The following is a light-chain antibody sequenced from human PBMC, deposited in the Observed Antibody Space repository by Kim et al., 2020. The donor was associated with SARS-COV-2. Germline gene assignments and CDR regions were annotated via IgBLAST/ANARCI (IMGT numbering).Light chain of an antibody. CDR3: QQYDSWPPLT. V-gene: IGKV3-15*01. Sequence: SPGERATRSCRASQSVRTNLAWYQQRPGQAPRLFIYGASTRATGIPARFSGSGSGTEFTLTITSLQSEDFAIYYCQQYDSWPPLTFGQGTRLDIK. CDR2: GAS. CDR1: QSVRTN. J-gene: IGKJ5*01.